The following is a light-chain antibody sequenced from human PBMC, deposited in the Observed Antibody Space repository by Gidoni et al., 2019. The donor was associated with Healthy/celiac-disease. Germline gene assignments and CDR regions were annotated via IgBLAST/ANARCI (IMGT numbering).Light chain of an antibody. Sequence: QSALTQPASVSGSPGQSITIPCPGTSSDVGGYNYVSWYQQHPGKPPKLMIYEVSNRPSGVSNRFSGSKSGNTASLTISGLQAEDEADYYCSSYTSSSTLVFGGGTKLTVL. CDR3: SSYTSSSTLV. CDR1: SSDVGGYNY. CDR2: EVS. V-gene: IGLV2-14*01. J-gene: IGLJ2*01.